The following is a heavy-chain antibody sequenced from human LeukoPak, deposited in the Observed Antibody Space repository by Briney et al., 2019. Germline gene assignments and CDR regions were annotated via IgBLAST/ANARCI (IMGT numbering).Heavy chain of an antibody. D-gene: IGHD3-3*01. V-gene: IGHV1-8*01. CDR1: GYTFTSYD. J-gene: IGHJ3*02. CDR2: MNPNSGNT. Sequence: GASVKVSCKASGYTFTSYDINWVRQATGQGLEWMGWMNPNSGNTGYAQKFQGRVTMTRNTSISTAYMELSSLRSEDTAVYYCARPTRRITIFGVVIPTHAFDIWGQGTMVTVSS. CDR3: ARPTRRITIFGVVIPTHAFDI.